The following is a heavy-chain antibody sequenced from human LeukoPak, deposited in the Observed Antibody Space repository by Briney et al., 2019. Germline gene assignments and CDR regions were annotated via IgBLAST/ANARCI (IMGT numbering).Heavy chain of an antibody. CDR1: GGSISSYY. CDR3: ARDRNTMVRGVIKV. V-gene: IGHV4-59*12. D-gene: IGHD3-10*01. CDR2: IYYSGST. J-gene: IGHJ4*02. Sequence: SETLSLTCTVSGGSISSYYWSWIRQPPGKGLEWIGYIYYSGSTNYNPSLKSRVTISVDTSKNQFSLKLSSVTAADTAVYYCARDRNTMVRGVIKVWGQGTLVTVSS.